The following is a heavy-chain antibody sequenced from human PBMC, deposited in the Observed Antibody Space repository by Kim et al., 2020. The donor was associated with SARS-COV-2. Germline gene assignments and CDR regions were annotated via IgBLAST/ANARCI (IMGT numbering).Heavy chain of an antibody. D-gene: IGHD6-19*01. J-gene: IGHJ6*02. Sequence: GGSLRLSCAASGFTFSSYGMHWVRQAPGKGLEWVAVISYDGSNKYYADSVKGRFTISRHNSKNTLYLQMNSLRAEDTAVYYCARAVPWLASYYYYYGMDVWGQGTTVTVSS. CDR2: ISYDGSNK. V-gene: IGHV3-33*05. CDR3: ARAVPWLASYYYYYGMDV. CDR1: GFTFSSYG.